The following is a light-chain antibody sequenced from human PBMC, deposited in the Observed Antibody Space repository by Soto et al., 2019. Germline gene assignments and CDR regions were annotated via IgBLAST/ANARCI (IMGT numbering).Light chain of an antibody. CDR1: QTISRH. V-gene: IGKV1-39*01. CDR2: GAS. J-gene: IGKJ5*01. CDR3: QQGYSTPVT. Sequence: DIHMTQSPSSLSPSVGDRVTLTGRASQTISRHLNWYQQKAGRAPRLLIYGASNLQSGVPSRFSGSGSGTDFTLTISSLLPEDFATYYCQQGYSTPVTFGQGTRLEIK.